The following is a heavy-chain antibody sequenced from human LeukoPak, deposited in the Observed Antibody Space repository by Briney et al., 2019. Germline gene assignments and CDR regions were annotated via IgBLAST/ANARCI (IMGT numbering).Heavy chain of an antibody. CDR2: IGRDGSEK. D-gene: IGHD2-21*01. Sequence: PRGSLRLSCAASGFDFPNYWMVWVRQAPEKGLEWVASIGRDGSEKSYGDSVKGRFTISRDNARNSLYLHMSSLRVEDTAVYYCTRDIVYLQLQNWGQGALVTVSS. V-gene: IGHV3-7*03. J-gene: IGHJ4*02. CDR1: GFDFPNYW. CDR3: TRDIVYLQLQN.